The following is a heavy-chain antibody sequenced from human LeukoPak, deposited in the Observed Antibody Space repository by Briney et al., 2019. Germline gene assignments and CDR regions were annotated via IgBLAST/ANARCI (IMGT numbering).Heavy chain of an antibody. D-gene: IGHD4-11*01. J-gene: IGHJ6*04. Sequence: ASVKVSCKASGYTFTGYSMHWVRQAPGQGLEWVGWINPNSGGTNYAQKFQGRVTMTRDTSISTAYMELSRLRSDDTAVYYCARGGMTTTSPPRSWGKGTTVTVSS. CDR2: INPNSGGT. CDR3: ARGGMTTTSPPRS. CDR1: GYTFTGYS. V-gene: IGHV1-2*02.